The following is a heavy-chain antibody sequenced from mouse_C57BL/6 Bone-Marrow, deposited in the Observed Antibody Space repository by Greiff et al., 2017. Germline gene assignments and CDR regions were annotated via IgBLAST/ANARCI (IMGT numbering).Heavy chain of an antibody. J-gene: IGHJ1*03. CDR1: GYTFTSYG. CDR3: AGEITTD. D-gene: IGHD1-1*01. CDR2: IYPRGGNT. V-gene: IGHV1-81*01. Sequence: QVQLQQSGAELARPGASVKLSCKASGYTFTSYGISWVKQRTGQGLEWIGEIYPRGGNTYYNEKFKGKATLTADKSSSTAYMERRSLTSEDSAVYFGAGEITTDWGTGTTVTVSS.